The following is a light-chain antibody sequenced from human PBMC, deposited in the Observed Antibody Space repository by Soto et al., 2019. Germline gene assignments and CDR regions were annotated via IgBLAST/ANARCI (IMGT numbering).Light chain of an antibody. CDR3: QQYVQALT. Sequence: DIQMTQSPSSLSASVGDRAIITCQASQGIINHLNWYQQKLGKAPKLLISGASSLAAGVPSRFSGSGSGTDFTITISSLQPEDIATYYCQQYVQALTFGGGTELEI. V-gene: IGKV1-33*01. CDR2: GAS. CDR1: QGIINH. J-gene: IGKJ4*01.